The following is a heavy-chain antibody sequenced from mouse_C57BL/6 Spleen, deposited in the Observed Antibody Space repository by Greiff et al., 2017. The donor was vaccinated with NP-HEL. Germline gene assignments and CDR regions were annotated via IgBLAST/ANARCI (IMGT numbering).Heavy chain of an antibody. CDR2: IYPGDGDT. Sequence: VKLMESGPELVKPGASVKISCKASGYAFSSSWMNWVKQRPGKGLEWIGRIYPGDGDTNYNGKFKGKATLTADKSSSTAYMQLSSLTSEDSAVYFCARDDYNWYFDVWGTGTTVTVSS. V-gene: IGHV1-82*01. J-gene: IGHJ1*03. CDR1: GYAFSSSW. CDR3: ARDDYNWYFDV. D-gene: IGHD2-4*01.